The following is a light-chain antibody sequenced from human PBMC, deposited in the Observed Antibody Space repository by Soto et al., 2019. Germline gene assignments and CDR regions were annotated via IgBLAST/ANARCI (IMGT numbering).Light chain of an antibody. V-gene: IGKV3-15*01. J-gene: IGKJ4*01. Sequence: EIVMMQSPATLSVSPGERSTLSCRAIQSVSSNLAWYQQKPCQAPRLLLYGASTRATGIPARFSGSGSGTEFTLTISSLQYEDFAAHYCQQYNNWHPVTFGGGTKVDIK. CDR2: GAS. CDR1: QSVSSN. CDR3: QQYNNWHPVT.